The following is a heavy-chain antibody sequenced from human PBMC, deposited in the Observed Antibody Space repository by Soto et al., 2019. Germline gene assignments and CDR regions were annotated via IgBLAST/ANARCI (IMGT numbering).Heavy chain of an antibody. CDR3: ARGSRGSGFYD. CDR2: IVTGGDT. D-gene: IGHD6-19*01. CDR1: GFSVSRNS. J-gene: IGHJ4*02. Sequence: EVQLVESGGGLIQPGDSLRISCVVSGFSVSRNSMGWVRQAPVKGLEWVSSIVTGGDTFYADSVKGRFTFSRDTSKNTLHLQMNSLTVDDTAIYFCARGSRGSGFYDWGQGTLVTVSP. V-gene: IGHV3-53*01.